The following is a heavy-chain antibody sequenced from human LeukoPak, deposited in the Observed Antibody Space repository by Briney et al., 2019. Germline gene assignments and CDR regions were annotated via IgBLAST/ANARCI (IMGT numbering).Heavy chain of an antibody. Sequence: GGSLRLSCAASGFTFSSYSMNWVRQAPGKGLEWVSSISSSSSYIYYADSVKGRFTISRDNAKNSLYLQMNSLRAEDTAVYYCARRMTYYGSENGMGVWGQGTTVTVSS. J-gene: IGHJ6*02. CDR2: ISSSSSYI. D-gene: IGHD3-10*01. CDR1: GFTFSSYS. V-gene: IGHV3-21*01. CDR3: ARRMTYYGSENGMGV.